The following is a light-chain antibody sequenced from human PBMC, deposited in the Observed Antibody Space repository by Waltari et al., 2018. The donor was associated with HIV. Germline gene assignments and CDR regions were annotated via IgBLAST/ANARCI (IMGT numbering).Light chain of an antibody. J-gene: IGLJ3*02. V-gene: IGLV2-8*01. Sequence: QSALTQPPSASGSPGQSVTISCTGTSSDVGAFNFVSWYQQHPGKAPNLIISEVNKRPSGVPDRFFGSKSGNTASLTVSGVQAEDEASYYCSSYGGNNNLLFGGGTALTVL. CDR1: SSDVGAFNF. CDR3: SSYGGNNNLL. CDR2: EVN.